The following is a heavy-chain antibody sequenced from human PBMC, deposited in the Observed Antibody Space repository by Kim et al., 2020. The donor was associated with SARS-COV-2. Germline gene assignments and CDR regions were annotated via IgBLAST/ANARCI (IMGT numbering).Heavy chain of an antibody. D-gene: IGHD5-12*01. CDR1: GFSLTTEGMC. V-gene: IGHV2-70*13. Sequence: SGPTLVQPTQTLTLTCTFSGFSLTTEGMCVTWIRQAPGKALEWLALIDWDDDKYYSTSLRTRLAISKDNPKNQVVLTVTDMDPGDAGTYYCARSVSKYSDFWRYHYYGMDVWGQGTTVTVS. CDR2: IDWDDDK. J-gene: IGHJ6*02. CDR3: ARSVSKYSDFWRYHYYGMDV.